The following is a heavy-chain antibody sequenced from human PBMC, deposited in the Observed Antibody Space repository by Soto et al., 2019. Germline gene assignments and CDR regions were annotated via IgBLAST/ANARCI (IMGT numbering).Heavy chain of an antibody. J-gene: IGHJ3*02. Sequence: QLHLVQSGAVVKKPGASVTVSCSASGYPVTAYYMHWVRQAPGRGLEWMGGINPATGAAKYTQTFRGRVTMTRETSTSTVFMELSGLTFADTAVFYCARGGGVGVAGSAAFDMWGQGTLVTVSS. CDR2: INPATGAA. CDR3: ARGGGVGVAGSAAFDM. CDR1: GYPVTAYY. D-gene: IGHD3-3*01. V-gene: IGHV1-2*02.